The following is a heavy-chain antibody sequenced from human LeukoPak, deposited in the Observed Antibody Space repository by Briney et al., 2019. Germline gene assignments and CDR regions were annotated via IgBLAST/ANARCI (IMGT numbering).Heavy chain of an antibody. D-gene: IGHD1-1*01. J-gene: IGHJ6*02. V-gene: IGHV3-33*01. CDR2: IWHDGSNK. Sequence: PGGSLRLSCTASGFTFRSYGMQWVRQAPGKGLEWVAVIWHDGSNKYYADSVKGRFTISRDNSDDTLTLQMNSVSVDDTAVYYCARDGSGLDVWGQGTTVTVSS. CDR3: ARDGSGLDV. CDR1: GFTFRSYG.